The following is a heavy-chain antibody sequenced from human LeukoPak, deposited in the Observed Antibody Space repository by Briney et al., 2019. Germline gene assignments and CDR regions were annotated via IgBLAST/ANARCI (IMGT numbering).Heavy chain of an antibody. V-gene: IGHV3-7*01. CDR3: ARENLVGATTSFDY. J-gene: IGHJ4*02. CDR1: GFTFSSYW. CDR2: IKQDGREK. Sequence: PGGSLRLSCAASGFTFSSYWMSWVRQAPGKGLEWVANIKQDGREKYYVDSVKGRFTISRDNAKNSLYLQMNSLRAEDTAVYYCARENLVGATTSFDYWGQGTLVTVSS. D-gene: IGHD1-26*01.